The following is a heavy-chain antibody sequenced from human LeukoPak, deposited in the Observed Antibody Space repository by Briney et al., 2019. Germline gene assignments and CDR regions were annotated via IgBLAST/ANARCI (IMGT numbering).Heavy chain of an antibody. J-gene: IGHJ6*03. D-gene: IGHD2-2*01. V-gene: IGHV4-59*08. CDR2: IYYSGTT. CDR3: ARGLTLGYCSSTSCPGDHMDV. CDR1: GASISSYY. Sequence: SETLSLTCTVSGASISSYYWSWIRQPPGKGLEWIGYIYYSGTTNYNPSLKSRVTISVDTSKNQFSLKLSSVTAADTAVYYCARGLTLGYCSSTSCPGDHMDVWGKGTTVTVSS.